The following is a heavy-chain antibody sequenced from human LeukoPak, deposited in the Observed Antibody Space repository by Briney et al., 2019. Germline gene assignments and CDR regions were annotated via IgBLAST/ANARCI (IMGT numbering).Heavy chain of an antibody. CDR3: ARQAGYSSGWYSD. CDR2: IYYSGST. J-gene: IGHJ4*02. D-gene: IGHD6-19*01. V-gene: IGHV4-39*01. CDR1: GGSISSGDYY. Sequence: SQTLSLTCTVSGGSISSGDYYWSWIRQPPGKGLEWIGSIYYSGSTYYNPSLKSRVTISVDTSKNQFSLKLSSVTAADTAVYYCARQAGYSSGWYSDWGQGTLVTVSS.